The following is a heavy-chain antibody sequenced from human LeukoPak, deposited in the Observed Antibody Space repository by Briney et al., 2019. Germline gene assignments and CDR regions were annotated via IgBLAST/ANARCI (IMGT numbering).Heavy chain of an antibody. CDR1: GGSISSSSYY. CDR3: VRVFARPHDFWSGYYFSPVNWFDP. CDR2: IYYSGST. J-gene: IGHJ5*02. D-gene: IGHD3-3*01. V-gene: IGHV4-39*07. Sequence: RTSETLSLTCTVSGGSISSSSYYWGWIRQPPGKGLEWIGSIYYSGSTYYNPSLKSRVTISVDTSKNQFSLKLSSVTAADTAVYYCVRVFARPHDFWSGYYFSPVNWFDPWGQGTLVTVSS.